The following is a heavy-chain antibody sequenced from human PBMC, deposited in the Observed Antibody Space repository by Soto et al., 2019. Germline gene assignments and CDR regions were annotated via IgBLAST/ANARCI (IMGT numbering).Heavy chain of an antibody. CDR2: INSDGSIT. D-gene: IGHD6-13*01. CDR1: GFAFSSNW. Sequence: GGSLRLSCAASGFAFSSNWMHWVRQAPGKGLVWVSRINSDGSITSYADSVKGQFTISRDNAKNTLYLQMNSLRAEDTAVYYCARGSSSWYVSFDYWGQGILVTVSS. CDR3: ARGSSSWYVSFDY. J-gene: IGHJ4*02. V-gene: IGHV3-74*01.